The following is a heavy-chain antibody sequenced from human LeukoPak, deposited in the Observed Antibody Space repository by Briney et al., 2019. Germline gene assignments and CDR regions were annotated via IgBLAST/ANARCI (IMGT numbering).Heavy chain of an antibody. CDR1: GGSFSGYY. Sequence: SETLSLTCAVCGGSFSGYYWSWIRQPPGKGLEWIVEINHSGSTNYNPSLKSRVTISVDTSKNQFSLKLSSVTAADTAVYYCARAPHIVVVLYGNYFDYWGQGTLVTVSS. D-gene: IGHD2-21*01. CDR2: INHSGST. J-gene: IGHJ4*02. V-gene: IGHV4-34*01. CDR3: ARAPHIVVVLYGNYFDY.